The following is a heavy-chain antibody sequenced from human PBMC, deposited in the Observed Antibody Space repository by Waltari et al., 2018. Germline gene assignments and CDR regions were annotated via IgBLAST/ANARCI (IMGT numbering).Heavy chain of an antibody. V-gene: IGHV3-21*06. J-gene: IGHJ5*02. Sequence: EAQLVESGGGLVKPGGSLRLPLAAHGSPFSAHPTPWVRQAPGKGLEWVSSISGKSTHIFYADSVKGRFSISRDNANNLLFLDMDSLRGDDTATYYCAREVMLVGASNWFDPWGQGTLVTVTS. D-gene: IGHD3-16*01. CDR1: GSPFSAHP. CDR3: AREVMLVGASNWFDP. CDR2: ISGKSTHI.